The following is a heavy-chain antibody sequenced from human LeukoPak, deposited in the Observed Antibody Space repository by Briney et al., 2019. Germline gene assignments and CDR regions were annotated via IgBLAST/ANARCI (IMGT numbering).Heavy chain of an antibody. CDR3: ASRNDILTGYVFDF. CDR1: GGSFSGYY. D-gene: IGHD3-9*01. V-gene: IGHV4-34*01. Sequence: SETLSLTCAVYGGSFSGYYWSWIRQPPGKGLEWIGSIYYSGSTSYNPSLKSRATISVDTSKNQFSLKLTSVTAADTAVYYCASRNDILTGYVFDFWGQGTLVTVSS. J-gene: IGHJ4*02. CDR2: IYYSGST.